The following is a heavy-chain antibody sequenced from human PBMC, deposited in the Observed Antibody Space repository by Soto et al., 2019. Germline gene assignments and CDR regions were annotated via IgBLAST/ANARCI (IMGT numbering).Heavy chain of an antibody. CDR2: ISSSSSYI. Sequence: GGSLRLSCAASGFTFSSYSMNWVRQAPGKGLEWASSISSSSSYIYYADSVKGRFTISRDNSKNTLYLQMNSLRAEDTAVYYCAKDREAGSSYYYYGMDVWGQGTTVTVSS. J-gene: IGHJ6*02. V-gene: IGHV3-21*04. CDR1: GFTFSSYS. CDR3: AKDREAGSSYYYYGMDV. D-gene: IGHD3-16*02.